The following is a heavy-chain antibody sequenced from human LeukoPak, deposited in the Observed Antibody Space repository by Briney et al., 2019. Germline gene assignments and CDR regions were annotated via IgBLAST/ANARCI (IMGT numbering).Heavy chain of an antibody. D-gene: IGHD3-10*01. V-gene: IGHV3-33*01. CDR2: IWYDGSNK. J-gene: IGHJ5*02. CDR3: AREALGYYGSGDEGNWFDP. Sequence: PGGSLRLSCAASGFTFSSYGMHWVRQAPGKGLEWVAVIWYDGSNKYYADSVKGRFTISRDNSKNTLYLQMNSLRAEDTAVYYCAREALGYYGSGDEGNWFDPWGQGTLVTVSS. CDR1: GFTFSSYG.